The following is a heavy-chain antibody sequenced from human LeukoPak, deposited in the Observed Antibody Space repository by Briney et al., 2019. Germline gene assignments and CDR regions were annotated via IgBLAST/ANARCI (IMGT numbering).Heavy chain of an antibody. CDR2: IYTSGST. D-gene: IGHD6-13*01. CDR1: GGSISSGSYY. Sequence: SETLSLTCTVSGGSISSGSYYWSWIRQPAGKGLEWIGRIYTSGSTNYNPSLKSRVTISVDTSKNQFSLKLSSVTAADTAVYYCARATRYSSSWYRMAPAFDIWGQGTMVTVSS. J-gene: IGHJ3*02. CDR3: ARATRYSSSWYRMAPAFDI. V-gene: IGHV4-61*02.